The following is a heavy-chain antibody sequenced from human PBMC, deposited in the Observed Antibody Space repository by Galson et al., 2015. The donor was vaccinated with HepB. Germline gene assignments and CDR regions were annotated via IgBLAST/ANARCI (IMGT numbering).Heavy chain of an antibody. CDR2: ISYDGSNK. Sequence: SLRLSCAASGFTFSNYGMHWVRQAPGKGLEWVAVISYDGSNKYNGDSVKGRFTISRDNSKNTLYLQMNSLRAEDTALYYCAKDGVGPTALDNWGQGTLVTVSS. CDR1: GFTFSNYG. V-gene: IGHV3-30*18. J-gene: IGHJ4*02. CDR3: AKDGVGPTALDN. D-gene: IGHD1-26*01.